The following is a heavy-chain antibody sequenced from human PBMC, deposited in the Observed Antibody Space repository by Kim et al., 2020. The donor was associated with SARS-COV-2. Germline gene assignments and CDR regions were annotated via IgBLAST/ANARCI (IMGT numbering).Heavy chain of an antibody. J-gene: IGHJ3*02. D-gene: IGHD2-2*01. V-gene: IGHV1-46*01. CDR2: INPSGGST. Sequence: ASVKVSCKASGYTFTSYYMHWVRQAPGQGLEWMGIINPSGGSTSYAQKFQGRVTMTRDTSTSTVYMELSSLRSEDTAVYYCARDVVVVPAANAFDIWGQGKMVTVSS. CDR1: GYTFTSYY. CDR3: ARDVVVVPAANAFDI.